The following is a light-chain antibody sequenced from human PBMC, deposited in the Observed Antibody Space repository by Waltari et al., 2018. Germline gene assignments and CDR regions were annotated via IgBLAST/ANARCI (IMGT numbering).Light chain of an antibody. CDR1: NIGKNN. V-gene: IGLV3-9*01. CDR2: RDS. J-gene: IGLJ3*02. Sequence: SYELTQPPSVSVALGQTATIPCGGNNIGKNNVHWYQQKAGQAPVLVIYRDSNRPSGIPERFSGSNSRNAATLTISRVQADDAADYYCQVWDSSWVFGGGSKLTVL. CDR3: QVWDSSWV.